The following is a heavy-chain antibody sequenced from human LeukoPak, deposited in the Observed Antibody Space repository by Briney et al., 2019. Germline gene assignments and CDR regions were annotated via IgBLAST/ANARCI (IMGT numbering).Heavy chain of an antibody. V-gene: IGHV1-69*04. D-gene: IGHD6-19*01. CDR2: IIPIFGIA. CDR3: ARDAGGSHSSGWAGWFDP. J-gene: IGHJ5*02. Sequence: ASVKVSCKASGVTFSSYAISWVRQAPGQGLEWMGRIIPIFGIANYAQKFQGRVTITADKSTSTAYMELSSLRSEDTAVYYCARDAGGSHSSGWAGWFDPWGQGTLVTVSS. CDR1: GVTFSSYA.